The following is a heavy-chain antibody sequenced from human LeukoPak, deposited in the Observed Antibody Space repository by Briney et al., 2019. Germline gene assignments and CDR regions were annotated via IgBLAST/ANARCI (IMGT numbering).Heavy chain of an antibody. CDR2: IYYSGST. CDR3: ARGRVRFDP. V-gene: IGHV4-61*01. D-gene: IGHD3-10*01. Sequence: SSETLSFTCTVSGGSVNSGNYYGSWIRQPPGKGLEWIGYIYYSGSTNYNPSLKSRVTISVDTSKNQFSLKLSSVTAADTAVYYCARGRVRFDPWGQGTLVTVSS. CDR1: GGSVNSGNYY. J-gene: IGHJ5*02.